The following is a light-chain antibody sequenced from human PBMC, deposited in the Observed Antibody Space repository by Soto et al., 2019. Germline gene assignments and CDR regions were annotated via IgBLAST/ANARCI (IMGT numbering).Light chain of an antibody. CDR2: WAS. V-gene: IGKV4-1*01. J-gene: IGKJ3*01. CDR1: RNVLYSSNNKNY. Sequence: DIVMTQSPDSLAVSLGERATINCKSSRNVLYSSNNKNYLAWYQQKPGQPPKLLIYWASTRESGVPDRFSGSGSGSDFTLTISSLQAEDVAVYYCHQYYNIPFTFGPGTKVDIK. CDR3: HQYYNIPFT.